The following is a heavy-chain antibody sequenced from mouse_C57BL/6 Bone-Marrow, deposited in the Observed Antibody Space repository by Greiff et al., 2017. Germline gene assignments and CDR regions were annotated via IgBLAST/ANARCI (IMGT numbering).Heavy chain of an antibody. J-gene: IGHJ3*01. CDR3: ARLRLLRFAF. V-gene: IGHV5-6*01. CDR1: GFTFSSYG. D-gene: IGHD1-1*01. Sequence: EVQLVEPGGDLVKPGGSLKLSCAAPGFTFSSYGMSWVRQTPDKRLEWVATFSSGGSYTYYPDSVKGRFTIARDNAKHTLYLQMSRLKSEDTAMYYCARLRLLRFAFWGQGALVTVSA. CDR2: FSSGGSYT.